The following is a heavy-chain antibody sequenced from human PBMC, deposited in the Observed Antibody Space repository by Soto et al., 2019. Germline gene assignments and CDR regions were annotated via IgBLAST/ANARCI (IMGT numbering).Heavy chain of an antibody. CDR1: GGTFSSYA. CDR3: ARGYDDSSGFAEYFQH. V-gene: IGHV1-69*01. CDR2: IIPIFGTA. J-gene: IGHJ1*01. Sequence: QVQLVQSGAEVKKPGSSVKVSCKASGGTFSSYAISWVRQAPGQGLEWMGGIIPIFGTANYAQKFQGRVTITADESTSTAHMELSRLRSEDTAVYYCARGYDDSSGFAEYFQHWGQGTLVTVSS. D-gene: IGHD3-22*01.